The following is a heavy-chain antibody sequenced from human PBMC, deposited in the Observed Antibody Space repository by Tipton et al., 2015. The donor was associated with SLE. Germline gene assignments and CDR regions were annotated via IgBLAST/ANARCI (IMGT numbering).Heavy chain of an antibody. CDR1: GGSISSGSYY. CDR2: IYTSGST. D-gene: IGHD6-13*01. Sequence: TLSLTCTVSGGSISSGSYYWSWIRQPAGKGLEWIGRIYTSGSTNYNPSLKSRVTISVDTSKNQFSLKLSSVTAADTAVYYCAGPLAGGIAAAGRPTFDYWGQGTLVTVSS. V-gene: IGHV4-61*02. J-gene: IGHJ4*02. CDR3: AGPLAGGIAAAGRPTFDY.